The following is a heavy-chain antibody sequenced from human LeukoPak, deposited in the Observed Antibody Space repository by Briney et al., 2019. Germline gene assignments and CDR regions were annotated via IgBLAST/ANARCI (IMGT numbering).Heavy chain of an antibody. V-gene: IGHV3-48*03. D-gene: IGHD3-22*01. J-gene: IGHJ4*02. CDR3: ATSSAYYYFDFDY. Sequence: NXVRQAPXKXGEWVSYITSRGSTIYYADSVKGRFTMSRDNAKNSLYLQMNSLRAEDTAVYYCATSSAYYYFDFDYWGQGTLVTVSS. CDR2: ITSRGSTI.